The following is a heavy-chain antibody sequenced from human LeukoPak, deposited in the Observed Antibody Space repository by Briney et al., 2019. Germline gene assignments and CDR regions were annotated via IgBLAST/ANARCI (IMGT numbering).Heavy chain of an antibody. V-gene: IGHV3-7*03. J-gene: IGHJ4*02. CDR3: AKEASGQDY. Sequence: PGGSLRLSCAASGFTFSSYWMNWARQAPGKGLEWVASINHNGNVNYYVDSVKGRFTISRDNAKNSLYLQMSNLRAEDTAVYYCAKEASGQDYWGQGTLVTVSS. D-gene: IGHD6-19*01. CDR1: GFTFSSYW. CDR2: INHNGNVN.